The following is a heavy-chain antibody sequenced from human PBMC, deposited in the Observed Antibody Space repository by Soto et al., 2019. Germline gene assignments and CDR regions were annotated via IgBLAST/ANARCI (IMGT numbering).Heavy chain of an antibody. CDR3: AKDWYEDY. D-gene: IGHD6-13*01. CDR2: IKTAGTT. V-gene: IGHV3-23*01. CDR1: GFTFRTYA. Sequence: EVQLLESGGGLVQPGGSLRLSCAASGFTFRTYAMTWLRQAPGKGLQWLSAIKTAGTTYYADSVKGRFTISRDNAKNTLYLQMDGLRAEDTAVYYCAKDWYEDYWGQGTLVTVSS. J-gene: IGHJ4*02.